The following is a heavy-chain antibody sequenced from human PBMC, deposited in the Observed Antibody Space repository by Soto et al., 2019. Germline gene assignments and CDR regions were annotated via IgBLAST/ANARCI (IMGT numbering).Heavy chain of an antibody. V-gene: IGHV1-8*01. Sequence: ASVKVSCKASGYPFPSSDINWVRQATGQGLEWMGWMNPNSGNTGYAQKFQGRVTMTRDTSINTAYMELSSLGSEDTAVYSCAKQGHLHCGGPSCPYYFASWGEGTLVPVSS. CDR1: GYPFPSSD. D-gene: IGHD2-21*01. CDR3: AKQGHLHCGGPSCPYYFAS. CDR2: MNPNSGNT. J-gene: IGHJ4*02.